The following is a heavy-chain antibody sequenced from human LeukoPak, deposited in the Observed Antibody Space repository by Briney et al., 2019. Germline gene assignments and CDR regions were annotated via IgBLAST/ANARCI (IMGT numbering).Heavy chain of an antibody. CDR2: INAKNGDT. D-gene: IGHD2-8*02. CDR3: ARQHTGQSDY. J-gene: IGHJ4*02. Sequence: ASVKVSCKASGYTFTDYYMHWVRQAPGQGLEWMGWINAKNGDTKNAQKFQARVTMTRDTSITTTYMEVSRLSSDDTAVYYCARQHTGQSDYWGQGTLVTVPS. CDR1: GYTFTDYY. V-gene: IGHV1-2*02.